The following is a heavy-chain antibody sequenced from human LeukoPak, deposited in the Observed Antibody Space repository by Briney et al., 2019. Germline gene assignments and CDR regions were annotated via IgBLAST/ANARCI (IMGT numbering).Heavy chain of an antibody. CDR3: ARERNGACYH. CDR1: GFTFTSSA. D-gene: IGHD2-8*01. V-gene: IGHV1-58*02. Sequence: SVKVSCKASGFTFTSSAMQWVRQACGQRLEWIGWIVVGSGNTNYAQKFQGRVTMTRDMSTSTVYMELSSLRSEDTAVYYCARERNGACYHWGQGTLVTVSS. CDR2: IVVGSGNT. J-gene: IGHJ5*02.